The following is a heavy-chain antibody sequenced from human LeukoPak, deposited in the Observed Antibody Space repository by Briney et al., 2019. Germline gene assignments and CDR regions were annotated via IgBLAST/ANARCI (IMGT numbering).Heavy chain of an antibody. CDR3: ARERGGGPSGSYLDY. D-gene: IGHD1-26*01. Sequence: PSETLSLTCTVSGGSISTSIYYWGWIRQSPGKWLEWIGNIYYSGSTYYNPSLKSRVTISVDTSKNQFSLKLSSVTAADTALYYCARERGGGPSGSYLDYWGQGTLVTVSS. CDR2: IYYSGST. V-gene: IGHV4-39*02. CDR1: GGSISTSIYY. J-gene: IGHJ4*02.